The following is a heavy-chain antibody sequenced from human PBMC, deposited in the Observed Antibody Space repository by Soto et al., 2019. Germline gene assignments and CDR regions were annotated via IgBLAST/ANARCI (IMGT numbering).Heavy chain of an antibody. Sequence: PSETLSLTCTVSGGSISSRGYYWSWIRQHPGKGLEWIGYIYYSGSTYYNPSLKSRVTISVGTSKNQFSLKLSSVTAADTAVYYCARVVYSSSSNCTPRRWFDPWGQGTLVTVSS. CDR3: ARVVYSSSSNCTPRRWFDP. J-gene: IGHJ5*02. CDR1: GGSISSRGYY. V-gene: IGHV4-31*03. CDR2: IYYSGST. D-gene: IGHD2-2*01.